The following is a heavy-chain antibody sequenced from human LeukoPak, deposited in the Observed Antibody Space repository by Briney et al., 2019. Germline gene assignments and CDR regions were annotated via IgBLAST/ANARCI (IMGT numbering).Heavy chain of an antibody. Sequence: SETLSLTCTVSGGSISSGSYCWTWIRQPAGKGLEWFGRIYISGSTNYNPSLKSRVTISVDTSKNQFSLKLSSVTAADTAVYYCARGAVAGTPFFDYWGQGTLVTVSS. J-gene: IGHJ4*02. D-gene: IGHD6-19*01. CDR3: ARGAVAGTPFFDY. V-gene: IGHV4-61*02. CDR2: IYISGST. CDR1: GGSISSGSYC.